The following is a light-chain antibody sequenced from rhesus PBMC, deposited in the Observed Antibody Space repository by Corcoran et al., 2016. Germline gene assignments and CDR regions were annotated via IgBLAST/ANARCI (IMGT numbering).Light chain of an antibody. V-gene: IGKV2-104*02. Sequence: DIVMTQTPLSLPVTPGEPASISCRSSQSLLDSEDGNTYLDRYLQKPGQSPQLLMYEVSNRASGVPDRFSGSGSDTDFTLKISRVEAEDVGVYYCMQGIEFPYSFGQGTKVEIK. J-gene: IGKJ2*01. CDR2: EVS. CDR3: MQGIEFPYS. CDR1: QSLLDSEDGNTY.